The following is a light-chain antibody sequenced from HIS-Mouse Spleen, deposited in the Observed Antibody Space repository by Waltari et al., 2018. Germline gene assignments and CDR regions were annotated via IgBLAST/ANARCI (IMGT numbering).Light chain of an antibody. Sequence: SYVLTQPPSVSVAPGKTARITCGGNNIGSKSVHWYQQKPGQAPVLVVYDDSGRPSGIPERFSGSKSGNTCTRTISRVEAGDEADYYCQVWDSSSDHVVFGGGTKLTVL. J-gene: IGLJ2*01. V-gene: IGLV3-21*03. CDR3: QVWDSSSDHVV. CDR2: DDS. CDR1: NIGSKS.